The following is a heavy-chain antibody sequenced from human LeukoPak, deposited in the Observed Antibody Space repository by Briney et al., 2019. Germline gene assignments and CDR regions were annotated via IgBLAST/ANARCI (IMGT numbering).Heavy chain of an antibody. CDR1: GDSISSYY. CDR3: ARESGSGNADAFDI. J-gene: IGHJ3*02. CDR2: IYYSGST. D-gene: IGHD3-10*01. V-gene: IGHV4-59*01. Sequence: SETLSLTCTVSGDSISSYYWSWIRQPPGKGLEWIGYIYYSGSTNYNPSLKSRVTISIDKSKNQFSLRLTSVTAADTAVYYCARESGSGNADAFDIWGQGTMVIVSS.